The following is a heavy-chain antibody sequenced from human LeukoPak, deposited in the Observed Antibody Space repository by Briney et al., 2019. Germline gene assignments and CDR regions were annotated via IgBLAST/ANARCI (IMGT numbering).Heavy chain of an antibody. D-gene: IGHD6-13*01. J-gene: IGHJ4*02. V-gene: IGHV4-39*02. CDR2: VYYTGDT. CDR3: ARHRSRMASAGTVDY. CDR1: GGSISSRSSS. Sequence: SETLSLTCTVSGGSISSRSSSSGWIRQSPGKGLEWIGSVYYTGDTFYSPSLKSRFTIFEDSSKNHFYLKLNSVTAADTAVYYCARHRSRMASAGTVDYWGQGTLVTVSS.